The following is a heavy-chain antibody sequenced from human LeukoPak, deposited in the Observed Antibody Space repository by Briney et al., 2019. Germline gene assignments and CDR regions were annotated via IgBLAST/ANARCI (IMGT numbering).Heavy chain of an antibody. V-gene: IGHV3-30*18. Sequence: GGSLRLSCAASGFTFSSYGMHWVRQAPGKGLGWVAVISYDGSNKYYADSVKGRFTISRDNSKNTLYLRMNSLRAEDTAVYYCAKVPDGDYGVDYWGQGTLVTVSS. CDR1: GFTFSSYG. D-gene: IGHD4-17*01. CDR2: ISYDGSNK. CDR3: AKVPDGDYGVDY. J-gene: IGHJ4*02.